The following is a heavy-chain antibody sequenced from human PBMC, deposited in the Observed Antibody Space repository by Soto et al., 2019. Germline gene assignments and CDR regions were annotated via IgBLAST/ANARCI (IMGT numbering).Heavy chain of an antibody. V-gene: IGHV4-59*01. CDR2: IYYSGST. CDR1: GGSISSYY. J-gene: IGHJ6*02. D-gene: IGHD3-3*01. CDR3: ARDQSGLWSGSFHYYYGRDV. Sequence: SETLSLTCTVSGGSISSYYWSWIRQPPGKGLEWIGYIYYSGSTNYNPSLKSRVTISVDTSKNQFSLKLSSVTAADTAVYYCARDQSGLWSGSFHYYYGRDVWGQGTTGIVS.